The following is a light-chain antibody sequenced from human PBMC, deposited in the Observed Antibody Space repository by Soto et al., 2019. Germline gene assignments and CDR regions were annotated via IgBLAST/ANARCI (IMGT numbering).Light chain of an antibody. V-gene: IGKV4-1*01. CDR1: QSVSYSSTNNNY. CDR2: WAS. J-gene: IGKJ4*01. CDR3: QQYYSLPPS. Sequence: DIVMTQSPDSLAVSLGERATINCKSSQSVSYSSTNNNYLAWHQQKPGQPPKLLIYWASTRESGVPDRFSGSGSGTDFTLTISSLQAEDVAVYYCQQYYSLPPSFGGGTKVEIK.